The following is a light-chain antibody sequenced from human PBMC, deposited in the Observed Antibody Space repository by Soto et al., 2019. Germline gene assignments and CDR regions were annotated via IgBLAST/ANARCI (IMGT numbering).Light chain of an antibody. CDR3: QQYEAVVT. Sequence: EVVLTQSPVTLSLSPGERATLSCRASQSFRGLLAWYQQKPGQAPRLLIYDAYNRATGIPDRFSGSGSGTDFTLTISRLEPEDVAVYYCQQYEAVVTFGQGTKVDIK. V-gene: IGKV3-11*01. CDR2: DAY. J-gene: IGKJ1*01. CDR1: QSFRGL.